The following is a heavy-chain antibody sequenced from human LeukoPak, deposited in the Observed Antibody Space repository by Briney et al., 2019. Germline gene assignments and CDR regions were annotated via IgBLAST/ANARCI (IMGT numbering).Heavy chain of an antibody. CDR2: INAYNGNT. Sequence: ASVKVSCKASGYTFTSYGITWVRQAPGQGLEWMGWINAYNGNTNYAQNLQGRVTMTTDTSTSTAYMELRSLRSDDTAVYYSARASGGSYHDYWGQGTLGTVSS. CDR1: GYTFTSYG. CDR3: ARASGGSYHDY. D-gene: IGHD1-26*01. J-gene: IGHJ4*02. V-gene: IGHV1-18*01.